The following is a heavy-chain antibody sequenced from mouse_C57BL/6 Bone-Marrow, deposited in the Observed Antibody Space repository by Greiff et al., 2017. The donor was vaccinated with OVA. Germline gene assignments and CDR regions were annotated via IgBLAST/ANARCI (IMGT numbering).Heavy chain of an antibody. CDR3: ASNWDVPDY. D-gene: IGHD4-1*02. Sequence: QVQLQQSGAELARPGASVKLSCKASGYTFTSYGISWVKQRTGQGLEWIGEIYPRSGNTYYNEKFKGKATLTADKSSSTAYMELRSLTSEDSAVYFCASNWDVPDYWGQGTTLTVSS. CDR1: GYTFTSYG. J-gene: IGHJ2*01. V-gene: IGHV1-81*01. CDR2: IYPRSGNT.